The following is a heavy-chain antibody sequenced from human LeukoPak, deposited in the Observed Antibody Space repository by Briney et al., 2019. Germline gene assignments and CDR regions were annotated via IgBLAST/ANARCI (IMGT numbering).Heavy chain of an antibody. V-gene: IGHV4-34*01. J-gene: IGHJ4*02. Sequence: SETLSLTCAVYGESFSGYYWSWIRQPPGKGLEWIGEINHSGSTNYNPSLRSRVTISVDTSKTQFSLKLSSVTAADTAVYYCARPYGSGSYYFDYWGQGTLVTVSS. CDR1: GESFSGYY. CDR2: INHSGST. D-gene: IGHD3-10*01. CDR3: ARPYGSGSYYFDY.